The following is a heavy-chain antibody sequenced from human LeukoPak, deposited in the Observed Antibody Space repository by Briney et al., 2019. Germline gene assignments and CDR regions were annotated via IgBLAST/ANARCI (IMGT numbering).Heavy chain of an antibody. CDR1: GGSFSGYY. J-gene: IGHJ4*02. D-gene: IGHD3-10*01. Sequence: SETLSLTCAVYGGSFSGYYWSWIRQPPGKGLEWIGRIYTSGSTNYSPSLKSRVTMSVDTSKNQFSLKLSSVTAADTAVYYCARGSLWFGESTPIDYWGQGTLVTVSS. V-gene: IGHV4-59*10. CDR3: ARGSLWFGESTPIDY. CDR2: IYTSGST.